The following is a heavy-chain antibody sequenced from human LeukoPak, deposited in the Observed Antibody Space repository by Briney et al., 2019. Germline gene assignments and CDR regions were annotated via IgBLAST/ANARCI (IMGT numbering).Heavy chain of an antibody. D-gene: IGHD4/OR15-4a*01. Sequence: ASVKVSCKASGYTFTSYGISWVRQAPGQGLEWMGWISAYNGNTNYAQNLQGRVIMPTDTSTSTAYMELRSLRSDDTAVHYCARDEGYYGAPLFDYWGQGTLATVSS. CDR3: ARDEGYYGAPLFDY. CDR1: GYTFTSYG. V-gene: IGHV1-18*01. J-gene: IGHJ4*02. CDR2: ISAYNGNT.